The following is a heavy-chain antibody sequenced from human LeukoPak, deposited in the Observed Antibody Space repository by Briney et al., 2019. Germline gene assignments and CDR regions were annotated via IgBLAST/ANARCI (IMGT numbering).Heavy chain of an antibody. Sequence: GESLKISCKGSGYKFSTYWIAWVRPMPGKGLEWMGIIYPGDSDTRYSPSFQGQVTISADKSVNSAYLQWSSLKASDTAMYYCARPNITSYYDSRGYDAFDVWGQGTMVTVSS. J-gene: IGHJ3*01. V-gene: IGHV5-51*01. D-gene: IGHD3-22*01. CDR1: GYKFSTYW. CDR3: ARPNITSYYDSRGYDAFDV. CDR2: IYPGDSDT.